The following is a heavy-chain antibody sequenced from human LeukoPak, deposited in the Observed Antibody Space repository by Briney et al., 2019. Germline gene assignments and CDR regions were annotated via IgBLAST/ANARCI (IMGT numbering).Heavy chain of an antibody. Sequence: GESLKISCKGSGYSFTNYWIGWVRQMPGKGLERMGSIYPGDSDTRYSPSFQGQVTISADKSISTAYLQWTSLKASDTAIYYCARTIAATDAWDYWGQGTLVTVSS. D-gene: IGHD2-15*01. V-gene: IGHV5-51*01. CDR1: GYSFTNYW. CDR3: ARTIAATDAWDY. CDR2: IYPGDSDT. J-gene: IGHJ4*02.